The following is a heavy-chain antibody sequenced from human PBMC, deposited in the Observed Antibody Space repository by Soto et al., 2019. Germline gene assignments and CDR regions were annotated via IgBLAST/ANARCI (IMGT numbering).Heavy chain of an antibody. CDR2: ISGSSNTI. D-gene: IGHD3-10*01. J-gene: IGHJ6*02. V-gene: IGHV3-48*02. CDR1: GFTLSPYS. Sequence: EVPLVESGGGLVQRGGSVRLSCAASGFTLSPYSMNWVRQAPREGLEWISYISGSSNTINYADSVKGRFTISRDNTKNSLYLQMNSLRDEDTAVYYCARGFDLQYGMDVWGQGTTVTVSS. CDR3: ARGFDLQYGMDV.